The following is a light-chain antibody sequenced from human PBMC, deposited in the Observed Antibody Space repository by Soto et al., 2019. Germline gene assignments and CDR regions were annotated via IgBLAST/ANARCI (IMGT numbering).Light chain of an antibody. J-gene: IGKJ3*01. CDR2: ATS. V-gene: IGKV3-20*01. Sequence: EIVLAQSPGTLSLSPGERATLSCSASQSFSTSYLAWYQQKPGQAPRRLIYATSTRATGIPDRFIGSGYGTEFTLTISRLEPEDFAVYYCQQDGISPVTFGHGTKVEIK. CDR3: QQDGISPVT. CDR1: QSFSTSY.